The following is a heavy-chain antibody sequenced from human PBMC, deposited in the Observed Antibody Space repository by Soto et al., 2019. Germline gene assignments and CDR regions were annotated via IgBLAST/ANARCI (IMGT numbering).Heavy chain of an antibody. CDR3: AHYDSSGYFSHFDS. Sequence: QIALQESGPTVVKPTQTLTLTCTFSGFSLTTTGVGVGWIRHAPGKALEWLAMVYWNDERRYSPSLKSRLTITPDTSKNQVVLTMTYMDPVHTATYFCAHYDSSGYFSHFDSWGQGTLVTVSS. J-gene: IGHJ4*02. CDR1: GFSLTTTGVG. CDR2: VYWNDER. D-gene: IGHD3-22*01. V-gene: IGHV2-5*01.